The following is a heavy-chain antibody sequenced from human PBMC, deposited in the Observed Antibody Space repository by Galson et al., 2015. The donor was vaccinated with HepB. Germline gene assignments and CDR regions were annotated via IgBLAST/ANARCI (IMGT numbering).Heavy chain of an antibody. J-gene: IGHJ2*01. CDR3: ARVRNIYSWDWYFDL. CDR1: GFTVSSNY. D-gene: IGHD1-26*01. Sequence: SLRLSCAASGFTVSSNYMSWVRQAPGKGLEWVSVIYSGGSTYYPDSVKGRCTISRDNSKNTVYLQMNSLRAEDTAVYYCARVRNIYSWDWYFDLWGRGTLVTVSS. CDR2: IYSGGST. V-gene: IGHV3-53*01.